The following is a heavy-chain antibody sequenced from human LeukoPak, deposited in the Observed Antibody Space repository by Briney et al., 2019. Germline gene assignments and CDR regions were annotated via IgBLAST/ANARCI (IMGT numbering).Heavy chain of an antibody. CDR3: ARVLYYDSSGYYLGAFDI. J-gene: IGHJ3*02. Sequence: ASVKVSCKASGGTFSSYAISWVRQAPGQGLEWMGGIIPIFGTANYAQKFQGRVTITTDESTSTAYMELSSLRSEDTAEYYCARVLYYDSSGYYLGAFDIWGQGTMVTVSS. CDR1: GGTFSSYA. V-gene: IGHV1-69*05. D-gene: IGHD3-22*01. CDR2: IIPIFGTA.